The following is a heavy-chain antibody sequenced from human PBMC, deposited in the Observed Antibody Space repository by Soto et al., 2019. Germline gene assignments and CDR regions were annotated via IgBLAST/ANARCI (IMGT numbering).Heavy chain of an antibody. CDR2: IYYSGST. J-gene: IGHJ4*02. CDR3: ARRGSGSYSDY. Sequence: QLQLQESGPGLVKPSETLSLTCTVSGGSISSSSYYWGWIRQPPGKGLEWIGSIYYSGSTYYNPSLKSRVAISVDTSKNQFPLKRSSVTAADTAVYYCARRGSGSYSDYWGQGTLVTVSS. D-gene: IGHD3-10*01. CDR1: GGSISSSSYY. V-gene: IGHV4-39*01.